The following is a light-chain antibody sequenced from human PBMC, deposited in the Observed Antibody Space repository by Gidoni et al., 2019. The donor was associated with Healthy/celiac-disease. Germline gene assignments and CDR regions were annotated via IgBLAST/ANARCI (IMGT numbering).Light chain of an antibody. Sequence: EIVLTQSPATLSLSPGERATLACRASPSVSSYLAWYQQKPGQAPRLLIYDAPNRATGIPARFSGSGSGTDFTLTISSLEPEDFAVYYCQQRSNWPPEITFGGGTKVEIK. J-gene: IGKJ4*01. CDR3: QQRSNWPPEIT. V-gene: IGKV3-11*01. CDR1: PSVSSY. CDR2: DAP.